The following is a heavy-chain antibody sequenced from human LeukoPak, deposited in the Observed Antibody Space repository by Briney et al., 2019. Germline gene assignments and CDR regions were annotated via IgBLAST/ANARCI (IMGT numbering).Heavy chain of an antibody. CDR2: INQYGSEK. V-gene: IGHV3-7*01. Sequence: GSLRLSCATSGFTFSTYWMSWVRQAPGKGLEWVANINQYGSEKYYVDSVKGRFTISRDNAKSSLYLQMNGLRADDTAVYYCANGDGFDYWGQGTLVTVSS. CDR3: ANGDGFDY. D-gene: IGHD2-8*01. CDR1: GFTFSTYW. J-gene: IGHJ4*02.